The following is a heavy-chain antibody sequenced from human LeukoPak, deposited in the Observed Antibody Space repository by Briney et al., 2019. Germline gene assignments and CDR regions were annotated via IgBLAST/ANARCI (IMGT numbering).Heavy chain of an antibody. Sequence: SETLSLTCAVSGSSISSGYFWGWIRQPPGKGLEWIGNIYHNGITYYNPSLASRVTISVDTSKNQFPLKVRSVTAADTAVYYCARDEWATVTSLDDYWGQGTLVTVSS. CDR3: ARDEWATVTSLDDY. CDR2: IYHNGIT. V-gene: IGHV4-38-2*02. J-gene: IGHJ4*02. CDR1: GSSISSGYF. D-gene: IGHD4-17*01.